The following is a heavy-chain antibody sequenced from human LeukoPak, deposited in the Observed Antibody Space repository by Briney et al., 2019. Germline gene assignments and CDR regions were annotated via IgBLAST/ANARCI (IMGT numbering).Heavy chain of an antibody. CDR2: IYYSGST. Sequence: SETLSLTCTVSGGSISSYYWSWIRQPPGKGPEWIGYIYYSGSTNYNPSLKSRVTISVDTSKNQFSLKLSSVTAADTAVYYCARQQDSYSGTFRGWGQGTLVTVSS. CDR3: ARQQDSYSGTFRG. D-gene: IGHD1-26*01. CDR1: GGSISSYY. J-gene: IGHJ4*02. V-gene: IGHV4-59*08.